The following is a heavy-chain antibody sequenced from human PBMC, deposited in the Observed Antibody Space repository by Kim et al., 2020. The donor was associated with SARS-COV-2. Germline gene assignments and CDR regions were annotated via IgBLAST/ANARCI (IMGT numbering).Heavy chain of an antibody. D-gene: IGHD6-19*01. Sequence: GGSLRLSCVASGFTFSSRAMSWVRQTPGKGLEWVASINNGGNPYYADSVKGRFTVSRDITKATLYLQMNSLRAEDTALYYCAKDQPSSGWPTFDPWRPGT. CDR3: AKDQPSSGWPTFDP. J-gene: IGHJ5*02. CDR2: INNGGNP. CDR1: GFTFSSRA. V-gene: IGHV3-23*01.